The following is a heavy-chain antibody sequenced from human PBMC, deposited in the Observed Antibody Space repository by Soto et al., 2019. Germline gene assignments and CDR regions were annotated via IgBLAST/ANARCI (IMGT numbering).Heavy chain of an antibody. CDR1: GGSINNNYHY. V-gene: IGHV4-30-4*08. CDR3: ATMGTPVTGLYYFDY. J-gene: IGHJ4*02. Sequence: SETLSLTCSVSGGSINNNYHYWGWIRQPPGKGLEWIGFISYSGTTHYSASLRSRVSISVDTSKNQFSLDLSSVTAADTAVYYCATMGTPVTGLYYFDYWGQGTLVTVSS. CDR2: ISYSGTT. D-gene: IGHD4-17*01.